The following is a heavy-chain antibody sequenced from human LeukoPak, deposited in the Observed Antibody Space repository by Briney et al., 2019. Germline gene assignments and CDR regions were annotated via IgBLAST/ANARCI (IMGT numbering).Heavy chain of an antibody. CDR3: AKKQWVVETLSYHGVDV. Sequence: PGGSLRLSCEASGLPFSSYGMHWVRQAPGKGLEWVALISYDGTNHYYADSVKGRFTISRDNSKNTLYLQMNSLRAEDTAMYYCAKKQWVVETLSYHGVDVWGRGTTVTVSS. V-gene: IGHV3-30*18. CDR1: GLPFSSYG. CDR2: ISYDGTNH. D-gene: IGHD6-19*01. J-gene: IGHJ6*02.